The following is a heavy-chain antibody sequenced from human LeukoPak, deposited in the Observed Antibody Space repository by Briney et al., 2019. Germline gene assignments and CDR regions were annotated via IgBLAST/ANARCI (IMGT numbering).Heavy chain of an antibody. J-gene: IGHJ6*02. CDR1: GFTVSSNN. Sequence: GGSLRLSCAASGFTVSSNNMNWVRQAPGMGLEWVSVIYSGGSTYYADSVKGRFSISRDNTENTLYLQMNSLRAEDTAVYYCASDSADYYYYGMDVWGQGTTVTVSS. D-gene: IGHD1-26*01. V-gene: IGHV3-66*01. CDR2: IYSGGST. CDR3: ASDSADYYYYGMDV.